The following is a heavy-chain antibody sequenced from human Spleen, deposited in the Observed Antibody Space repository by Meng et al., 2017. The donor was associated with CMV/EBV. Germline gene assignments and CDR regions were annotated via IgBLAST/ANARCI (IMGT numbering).Heavy chain of an antibody. V-gene: IGHV3-9*01. CDR2: ISWNSGSI. J-gene: IGHJ4*02. Sequence: GGSLRLSCAASGFTFDDYAMHWVRQAPGKGLEWVSGISWNSGSIGYADSVKGRFTISRDNAKNSLYLQMNSLRAEDTAVYYCARVDWGQDYWGQGTLVTVSS. CDR3: ARVDWGQDY. D-gene: IGHD3/OR15-3a*01. CDR1: GFTFDDYA.